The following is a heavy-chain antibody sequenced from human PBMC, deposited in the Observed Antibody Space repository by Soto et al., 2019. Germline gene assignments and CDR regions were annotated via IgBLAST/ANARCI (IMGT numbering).Heavy chain of an antibody. CDR1: GGTFSSFA. D-gene: IGHD5-18*01. Sequence: QVQLVQSGAEVKKPGSSVQVSCKASGGTFSSFAINWVRQAPGQGLEWMGGIIPIFGTANYAQNFQGRITITADESTSTAYMELSSLRSEDTAVYYCARSHAAMAPIWLDPWGQGTLVTVSS. CDR2: IIPIFGTA. V-gene: IGHV1-69*12. J-gene: IGHJ5*02. CDR3: ARSHAAMAPIWLDP.